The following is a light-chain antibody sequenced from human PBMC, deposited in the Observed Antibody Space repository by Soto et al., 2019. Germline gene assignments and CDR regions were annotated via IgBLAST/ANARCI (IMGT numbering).Light chain of an antibody. J-gene: IGKJ4*01. CDR1: QDISNY. V-gene: IGKV1-33*01. CDR2: DAS. Sequence: DIQMTQSPSSLSASVGDRVTITCQASQDISNYLNWYQQKPGKAPKLLIYDASNLETGVPSRFSGSGYGTDFPFTISSLQPEDIATYYCQQYDNHPTFGGGTKVEIK. CDR3: QQYDNHPT.